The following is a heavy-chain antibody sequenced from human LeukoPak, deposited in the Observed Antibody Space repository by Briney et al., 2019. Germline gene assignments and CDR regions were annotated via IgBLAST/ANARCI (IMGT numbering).Heavy chain of an antibody. J-gene: IGHJ4*02. CDR2: MNPNSGNT. CDR3: ARGLYYYDSSGSYYFDH. CDR1: GYTFTSYD. Sequence: ASVKVSCKASGYTFTSYDINWVRQATGQGLEWMGWMNPNSGNTGYAQKFQGRVTMTRNTSISTAYMELSSLRSEDTAVYYCARGLYYYDSSGSYYFDHWGQGTLVTVSS. D-gene: IGHD3-22*01. V-gene: IGHV1-8*01.